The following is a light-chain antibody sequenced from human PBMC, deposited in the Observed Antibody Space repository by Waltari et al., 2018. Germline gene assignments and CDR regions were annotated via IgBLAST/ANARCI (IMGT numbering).Light chain of an antibody. CDR2: RAS. Sequence: EIVLTQSPGTASLSPGERATLSCRASQSVGSSSLAWYQQKPGPAPRLVIYRASRRATGIPDSFSGSGSGTDFSLTISRLEPEDFAVYYCQQHGTLPATFGQGTKVEIK. CDR3: QQHGTLPAT. CDR1: QSVGSSS. J-gene: IGKJ1*01. V-gene: IGKV3-20*01.